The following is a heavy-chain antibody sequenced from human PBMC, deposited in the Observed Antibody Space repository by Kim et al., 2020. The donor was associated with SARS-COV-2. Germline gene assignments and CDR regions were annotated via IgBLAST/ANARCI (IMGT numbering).Heavy chain of an antibody. Sequence: GGSLRLSCAASGFSFSNHWMTWVRQAPGRGPEWVANINQNGSDKYYVASVGGRFTISRDDAKNSLYLQMNSLRAEDTATYYCARNNAMDVWGQGTTVTVSS. J-gene: IGHJ6*02. CDR2: INQNGSDK. CDR1: GFSFSNHW. CDR3: ARNNAMDV. V-gene: IGHV3-7*03.